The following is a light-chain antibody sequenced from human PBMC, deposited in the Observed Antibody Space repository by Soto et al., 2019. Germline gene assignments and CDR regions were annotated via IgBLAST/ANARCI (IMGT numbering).Light chain of an antibody. Sequence: QSALTQPRSVPGSPGQSVTISCTGTSSDVGGYNYVSWYQQHPGKAPKLMIYDVSKRPSGVPDRFSGSKSGNTASLTISGLQAEDEADYYCRSYAGSYTWVFGGGTKLTVL. V-gene: IGLV2-11*01. CDR1: SSDVGGYNY. CDR2: DVS. J-gene: IGLJ3*02. CDR3: RSYAGSYTWV.